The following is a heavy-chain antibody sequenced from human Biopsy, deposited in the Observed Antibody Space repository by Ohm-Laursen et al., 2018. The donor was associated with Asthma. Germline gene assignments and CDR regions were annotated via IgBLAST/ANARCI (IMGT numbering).Heavy chain of an antibody. CDR3: AKAREDIVVVVAVSDS. CDR2: ISGSGGST. Sequence: GSLRLSCAASGFSFNSYGMHWVRQAPGKGLEWVSAISGSGGSTYYADSVKGRFTISRDNSKNTLHLQMNSLRAEDTAVYYCAKAREDIVVVVAVSDSWGQGTLVTVSS. D-gene: IGHD2-15*01. CDR1: GFSFNSYG. V-gene: IGHV3-23*01. J-gene: IGHJ4*02.